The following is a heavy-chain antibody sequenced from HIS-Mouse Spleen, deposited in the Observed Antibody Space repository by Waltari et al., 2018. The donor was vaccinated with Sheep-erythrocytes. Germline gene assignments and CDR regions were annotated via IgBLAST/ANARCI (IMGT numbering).Heavy chain of an antibody. CDR2: IIPILVIA. J-gene: IGHJ4*02. V-gene: IGHV1-69*04. Sequence: QVQLVQSGAEVKKPGSSVKVSCKASGGTFSSYAISWVRQAPGQGLEWMGRIIPILVIANYEQKFQGRVTITADKSPSTAYMELSSLRSEDTAVYYCAQTGATTPHFDYWGQGTLVTVSS. D-gene: IGHD1-26*01. CDR3: AQTGATTPHFDY. CDR1: GGTFSSYA.